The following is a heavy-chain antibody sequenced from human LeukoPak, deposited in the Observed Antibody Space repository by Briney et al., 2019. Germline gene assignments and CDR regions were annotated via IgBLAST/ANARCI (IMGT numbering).Heavy chain of an antibody. D-gene: IGHD3-10*01. Sequence: GGSLRLSCAASAFTFSSYWMHWVRQGPGKGLVWVARINSDGTTTNYADSVKGRFTISRDNARNTLYLQMNSLTADDTAVYYCARESGNYYGSGSYYPFDYWGQGTLVTVSS. CDR3: ARESGNYYGSGSYYPFDY. CDR2: INSDGTTT. CDR1: AFTFSSYW. J-gene: IGHJ4*02. V-gene: IGHV3-74*01.